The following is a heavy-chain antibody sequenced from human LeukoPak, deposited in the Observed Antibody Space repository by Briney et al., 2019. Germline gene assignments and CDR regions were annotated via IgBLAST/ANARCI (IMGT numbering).Heavy chain of an antibody. Sequence: KASETLSLTCTVSGGSISSYYWSWIRQPPGKGLEWIGYIYYSGSTNYNPSLKSRVTISVDTSKNRFSLKLSSVAAADTAVYYCARGRYDYVWGSLFDYWGQGTLVTVSS. V-gene: IGHV4-59*01. CDR2: IYYSGST. D-gene: IGHD3-16*01. CDR3: ARGRYDYVWGSLFDY. CDR1: GGSISSYY. J-gene: IGHJ4*02.